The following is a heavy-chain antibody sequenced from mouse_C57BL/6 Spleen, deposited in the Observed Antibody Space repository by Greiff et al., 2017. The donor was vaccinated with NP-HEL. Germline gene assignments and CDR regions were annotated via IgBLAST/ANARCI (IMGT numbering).Heavy chain of an antibody. V-gene: IGHV1-77*01. CDR2: IGPGSGST. J-gene: IGHJ3*01. Sequence: LVESGAELVKPGASVKISCKASGYTFTDYYINWVKQRPGQGLEWIGKIGPGSGSTYYNEKFKGKATLTADKSSSTAYMQLSSLTSEDSAVYFCASPPYYYGSSYGFAYWGQGTLVTVSA. CDR1: GYTFTDYY. CDR3: ASPPYYYGSSYGFAY. D-gene: IGHD1-1*01.